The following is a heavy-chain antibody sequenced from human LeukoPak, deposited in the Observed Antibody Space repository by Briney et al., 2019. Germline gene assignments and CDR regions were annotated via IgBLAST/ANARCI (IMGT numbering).Heavy chain of an antibody. Sequence: SETLSLTCTVSGGSISSYYWSWIRQPPGKGLEWIGYIYYSGSTNYNPSLKSRVTISVDTSKNRFSLKLRSVTAADTAVYYCARTTTVRGTYYMDVWGKGTTVTVSS. CDR3: ARTTTVRGTYYMDV. CDR2: IYYSGST. V-gene: IGHV4-59*01. J-gene: IGHJ6*03. CDR1: GGSISSYY. D-gene: IGHD3-10*01.